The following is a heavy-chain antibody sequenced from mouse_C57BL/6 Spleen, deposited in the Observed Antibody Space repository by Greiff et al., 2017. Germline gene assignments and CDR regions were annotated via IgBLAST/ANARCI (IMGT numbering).Heavy chain of an antibody. D-gene: IGHD1-1*01. J-gene: IGHJ2*01. V-gene: IGHV1-15*01. Sequence: QVQLKQSGAELVRPGASVTLSCKASGYTFTDYEMHWVKQTPVHGLEWIGAIDPETGCTAYNQKFKGKAILTADKSSSTAYMELRSLTSEDSAVYYGTRGCYGSSFDYWGQGTTLTVSS. CDR2: IDPETGCT. CDR1: GYTFTDYE. CDR3: TRGCYGSSFDY.